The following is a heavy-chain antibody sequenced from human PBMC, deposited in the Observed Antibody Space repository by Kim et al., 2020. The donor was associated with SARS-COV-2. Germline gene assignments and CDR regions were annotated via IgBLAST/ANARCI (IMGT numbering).Heavy chain of an antibody. CDR3: ARGGRSGYTPGWFEP. V-gene: IGHV3-74*01. Sequence: GGSLRLSCAASGFTFTTYWMHWVRQAPGKGLVWVARINSDGSTTSYADSVKGSCTISRDNAKKTMYPQMNSLRVEETALYYCARGGRSGYTPGWFEPRG. J-gene: IGHJ5*02. CDR1: GFTFTTYW. D-gene: IGHD3-3*01. CDR2: INSDGSTT.